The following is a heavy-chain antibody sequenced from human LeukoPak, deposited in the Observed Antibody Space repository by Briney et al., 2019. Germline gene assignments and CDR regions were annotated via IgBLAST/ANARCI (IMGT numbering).Heavy chain of an antibody. J-gene: IGHJ4*02. CDR1: GFTLSSYA. CDR2: ISGSGGST. D-gene: IGHD1-26*01. CDR3: AKDLGSGSYYNFDY. V-gene: IGHV3-23*01. Sequence: GGSLRLSCAASGFTLSSYAMSWVRQAPGKGLEWVSAISGSGGSTYYADSVKGRFTISRDNSKNTLYLQMNSLRAEDTAVYYCAKDLGSGSYYNFDYWGQGTLVTVSS.